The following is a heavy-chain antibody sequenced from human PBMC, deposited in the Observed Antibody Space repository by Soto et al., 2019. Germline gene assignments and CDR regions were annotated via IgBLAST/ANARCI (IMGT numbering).Heavy chain of an antibody. V-gene: IGHV1-3*01. J-gene: IGHJ6*02. CDR2: INAGSGNT. CDR3: ARIPGSGGMDV. CDR1: GYTFTSYA. Sequence: QVQLVQSGAEVKKPGASVKVSCKASGYTFTSYAMHWVRQAPGQRLEWMGWINAGSGNTKYSQKFQGRVTITRDTSASTAYMELSSLRSEDTAVYYCARIPGSGGMDVWGQGTTVTVSS. D-gene: IGHD6-19*01.